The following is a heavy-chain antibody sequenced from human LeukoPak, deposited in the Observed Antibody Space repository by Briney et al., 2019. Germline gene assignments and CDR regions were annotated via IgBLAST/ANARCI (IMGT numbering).Heavy chain of an antibody. V-gene: IGHV5-51*01. Sequence: GASLKISCKGSGYSFTSYWIGWVRQMPGKGLEWMWIIYPGDSDTRYSPSFQGQVTISADKSISTAYLQWSSLKASDTAMYCCARQLYSSGWYGDNAFDIWGQGTMVTVSS. CDR2: IYPGDSDT. CDR3: ARQLYSSGWYGDNAFDI. D-gene: IGHD6-19*01. CDR1: GYSFTSYW. J-gene: IGHJ3*02.